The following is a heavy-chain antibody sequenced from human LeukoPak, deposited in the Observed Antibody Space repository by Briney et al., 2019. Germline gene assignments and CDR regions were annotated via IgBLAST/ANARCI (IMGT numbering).Heavy chain of an antibody. CDR1: GGSISSGAYY. J-gene: IGHJ4*02. CDR3: ATDAYCGGDCYPSGFDY. V-gene: IGHV4-61*08. D-gene: IGHD2-21*02. CDR2: IYYSGST. Sequence: SQTLSLTCTVSGGSISSGAYYWSWIRQPPGKGLEWIGDIYYSGSTNYNPSLKSRVTISVDTSKNQFSLKLSSVTAADTAVYYCATDAYCGGDCYPSGFDYWGQGTLVTVSS.